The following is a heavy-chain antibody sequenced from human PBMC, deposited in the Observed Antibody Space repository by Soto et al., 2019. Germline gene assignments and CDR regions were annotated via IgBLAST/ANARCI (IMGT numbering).Heavy chain of an antibody. CDR2: IWYDGSNK. CDR3: ARERRSSRYYDSSGYSDY. J-gene: IGHJ4*02. D-gene: IGHD3-22*01. V-gene: IGHV3-33*01. Sequence: QVQLVESGGGVVQPGRSLRLSCAASGFTFSSYGMHWVRQAPGKGLEWVAVIWYDGSNKYYADSVKGRFTISRDNSKNTLYLQMNSLRAEDTAVYYCARERRSSRYYDSSGYSDYWGQGTLVTVSS. CDR1: GFTFSSYG.